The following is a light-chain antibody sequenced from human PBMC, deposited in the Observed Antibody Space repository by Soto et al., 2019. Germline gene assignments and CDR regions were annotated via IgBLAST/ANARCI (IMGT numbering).Light chain of an antibody. Sequence: DIVMTQSPDSLAVSLGERATFKCKSSQSVLYSPNNKNYLAWYQQKPGQPPKLLIYWASTRESGVPDRFSGSGSGADFTLTISTLQAEDVAVYFCQQYYNTPYTFGQGTKLEIK. V-gene: IGKV4-1*01. J-gene: IGKJ2*01. CDR1: QSVLYSPNNKNY. CDR2: WAS. CDR3: QQYYNTPYT.